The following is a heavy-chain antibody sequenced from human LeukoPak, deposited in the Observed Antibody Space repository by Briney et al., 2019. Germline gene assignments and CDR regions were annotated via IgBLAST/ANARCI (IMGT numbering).Heavy chain of an antibody. CDR2: IYHSGST. V-gene: IGHV4-4*02. CDR1: GGSISSSNW. D-gene: IGHD2-2*02. Sequence: ASETLSLTCAVSGGSISSSNWWSWVRQPPGKGLEWIGEIYHSGSTNYNPSLKSRVTISVDKSKNQFSLKLSSVTAADTAVYYCARAGACSSTTCYTGFYYYYGMDVWGQGTTVTVSS. J-gene: IGHJ6*02. CDR3: ARAGACSSTTCYTGFYYYYGMDV.